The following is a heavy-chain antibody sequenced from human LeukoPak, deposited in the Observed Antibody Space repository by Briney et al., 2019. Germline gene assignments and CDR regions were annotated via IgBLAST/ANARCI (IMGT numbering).Heavy chain of an antibody. CDR1: GGSFSGYY. Sequence: SETLSLTCAVYGGSFSGYYWSWIRQPPGKGLEWIGEINHSGSTNYNPSPKSRVTISLDTSNNQFSLRLSSVTAADTAVYYCAREVNYGDYGDNAFDIWGQGTMVTVSS. D-gene: IGHD4-17*01. V-gene: IGHV4-34*01. J-gene: IGHJ3*02. CDR2: INHSGST. CDR3: AREVNYGDYGDNAFDI.